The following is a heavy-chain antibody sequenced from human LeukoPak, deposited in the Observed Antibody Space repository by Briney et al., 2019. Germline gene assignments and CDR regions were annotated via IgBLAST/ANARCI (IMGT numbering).Heavy chain of an antibody. J-gene: IGHJ4*02. Sequence: SETLSLTCTVSGDSSGNSAYYWGWIRQPPGKALEWIGSIYYDGSTYYNPSLKSRVTISVDTSTNQFALKLTSVTAADTAVYYCARNWLHGTGSYYFDYWGQGTLVTVSS. V-gene: IGHV4-39*01. CDR1: GDSSGNSAYY. CDR2: IYYDGST. D-gene: IGHD3-10*01. CDR3: ARNWLHGTGSYYFDY.